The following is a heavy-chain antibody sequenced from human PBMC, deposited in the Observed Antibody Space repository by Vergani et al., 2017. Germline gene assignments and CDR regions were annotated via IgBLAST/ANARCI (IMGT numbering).Heavy chain of an antibody. CDR3: PAPPSHLCSHYYYGLDV. D-gene: IGHD3-10*02. CDR2: INTQTGKP. Sequence: QMQLEQSGSELKKPGASVKISCKAPGNTFTSFAMNWVRQAPGQGLEWMGWINTQTGKPTSAQAFTGRFVFFFDTSVTTAYLQITGLKAEDTSVYYCPAPPSHLCSHYYYGLDVWGQGTTVAVSS. J-gene: IGHJ6*02. CDR1: GNTFTSFA. V-gene: IGHV7-4-1*02.